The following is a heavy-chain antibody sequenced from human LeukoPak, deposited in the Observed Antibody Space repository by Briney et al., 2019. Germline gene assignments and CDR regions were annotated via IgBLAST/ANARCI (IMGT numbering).Heavy chain of an antibody. V-gene: IGHV1-2*02. CDR3: ASPRAHSSSRRDLSD. CDR1: GYTFTGYY. Sequence: ASVKVSCKASGYTFTGYYMHWVRQAPGQGLEWMGWINPNSGGTNYAQKFQGRVTMTRDTSISAAYMELSRLRSDDTAVYYCASPRAHSSSRRDLSDWGQGTLVTVSS. D-gene: IGHD6-6*01. J-gene: IGHJ4*02. CDR2: INPNSGGT.